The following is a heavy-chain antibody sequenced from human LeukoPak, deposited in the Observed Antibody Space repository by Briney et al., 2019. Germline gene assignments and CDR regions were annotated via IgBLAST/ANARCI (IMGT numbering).Heavy chain of an antibody. CDR1: GFTFSSYA. CDR3: ARVPGGSSLYYYYYGMDV. V-gene: IGHV3-23*01. Sequence: GGSLRLSCAASGFTFSSYAMSWVRQAPGKGLEWVSAISGSGGSTYYADSVKGRFTISRDNAKNSLYLQMNSLRAEDTAVYYCARVPGGSSLYYYYYGMDVWDQGTTVTVSS. J-gene: IGHJ6*02. D-gene: IGHD2-15*01. CDR2: ISGSGGST.